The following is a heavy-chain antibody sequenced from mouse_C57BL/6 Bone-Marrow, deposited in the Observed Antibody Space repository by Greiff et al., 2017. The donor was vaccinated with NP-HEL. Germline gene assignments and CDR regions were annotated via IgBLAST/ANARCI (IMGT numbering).Heavy chain of an antibody. CDR2: INPGSGGT. CDR1: GYAFTNYL. V-gene: IGHV1-54*01. J-gene: IGHJ3*01. Sequence: QVQLQQSGAELVRPGTSVKVSCKASGYAFTNYLIEWVKQRPGQGLEWIGLINPGSGGTNYNEKFKGKATLTADKSSSTAYLQLRSLTSEDSAVFFYSCDCCGCGDSFFAYWGQGTLVTVSA. CDR3: SCDCCGCGDSFFAY. D-gene: IGHD2-4*01.